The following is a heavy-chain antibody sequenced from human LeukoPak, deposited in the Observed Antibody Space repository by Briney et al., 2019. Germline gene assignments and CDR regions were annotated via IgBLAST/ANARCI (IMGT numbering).Heavy chain of an antibody. J-gene: IGHJ4*02. V-gene: IGHV1-18*01. CDR2: ISAYNGNT. Sequence: ASVKVSCKASGYTFTSYGISWVRQAPGQGLEWMGWISAYNGNTNYAQKLQGRVTMTTDTSTSTAYMELRSLRSDDTAVYYCARDWPDDSSGYYSPPFDYWGQGTLVTVSS. D-gene: IGHD3-22*01. CDR1: GYTFTSYG. CDR3: ARDWPDDSSGYYSPPFDY.